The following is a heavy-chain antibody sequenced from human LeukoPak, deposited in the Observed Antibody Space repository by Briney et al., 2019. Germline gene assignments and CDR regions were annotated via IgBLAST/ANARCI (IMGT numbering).Heavy chain of an antibody. J-gene: IGHJ6*02. CDR1: GFRVSDYY. CDR3: ARDRSAIAVAGTSDYYGMDV. V-gene: IGHV3-69-1*02. CDR2: IRDSGEA. Sequence: PGGSLRLSCAVSGFRVSDYYMSWVRQAPGKGLEWVGLIRDSGEAFYADFARGRFAISRDNAKNSLYLQMNSLRAEDTAVYYCARDRSAIAVAGTSDYYGMDVWGQGTTVTVSS. D-gene: IGHD6-19*01.